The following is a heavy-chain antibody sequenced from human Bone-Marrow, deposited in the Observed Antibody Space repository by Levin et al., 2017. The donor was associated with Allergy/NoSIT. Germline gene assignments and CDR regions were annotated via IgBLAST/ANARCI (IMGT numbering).Heavy chain of an antibody. J-gene: IGHJ5*02. CDR1: GYSISSGWF. V-gene: IGHV4-38-2*01. CDR3: ARGGILTAFNWFDP. D-gene: IGHD2-15*01. Sequence: ESLKISCGVSGYSISSGWFWGWLRQPPGKGLEWIASTYHSANTYYNPSLRGRVTISLDTSKNEVSLRLSSVTAADTAVYYCARGGILTAFNWFDPWGQGLLVTVSS. CDR2: TYHSANT.